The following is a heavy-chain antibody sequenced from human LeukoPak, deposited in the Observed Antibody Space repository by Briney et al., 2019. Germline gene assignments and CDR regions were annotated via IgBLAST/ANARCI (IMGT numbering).Heavy chain of an antibody. CDR3: ARGAGSSDY. CDR1: GGSINSYY. D-gene: IGHD6-6*01. V-gene: IGHV4-59*08. J-gene: IGHJ4*02. Sequence: TSETLSLTCSVSGGSINSYYWSWIRQPPGKGLEWIGYIYHSGSTNYSPSLKSRVTMSVDMSKSQFSLKLSSVTAADTAVYYCARGAGSSDYWGQGTLVTVSS. CDR2: IYHSGST.